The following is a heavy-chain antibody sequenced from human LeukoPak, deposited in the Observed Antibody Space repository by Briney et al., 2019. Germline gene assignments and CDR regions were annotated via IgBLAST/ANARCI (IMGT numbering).Heavy chain of an antibody. CDR1: GGSISSYY. V-gene: IGHV4-59*01. D-gene: IGHD2-21*02. CDR3: ARDRYCGGDCTPGAFDI. J-gene: IGHJ3*02. Sequence: SETLSLTCTVSGGSISSYYWSWIRQPPGKGLEWIGYIYYSGRTNYNPSLKSRVTISQDPPKNQFSLKLSSVTAADTAVYYCARDRYCGGDCTPGAFDIWGQGTMVTVSS. CDR2: IYYSGRT.